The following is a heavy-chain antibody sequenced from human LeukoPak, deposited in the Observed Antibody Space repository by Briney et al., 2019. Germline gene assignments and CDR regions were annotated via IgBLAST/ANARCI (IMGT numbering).Heavy chain of an antibody. Sequence: ASVKVSCKASGYTFTSYGISWVRQAPGQGLEWMGWISTYNGNTNYAQKLQGRVTMTTDTSTSTAYMELRSLRSDDTAVYYCARGVLLKARDAFDIWGQGTMVTVSS. D-gene: IGHD3-10*01. J-gene: IGHJ3*02. CDR3: ARGVLLKARDAFDI. V-gene: IGHV1-18*01. CDR2: ISTYNGNT. CDR1: GYTFTSYG.